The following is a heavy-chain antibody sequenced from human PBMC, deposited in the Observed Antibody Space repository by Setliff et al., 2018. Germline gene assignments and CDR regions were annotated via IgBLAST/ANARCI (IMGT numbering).Heavy chain of an antibody. Sequence: ASVKVSCKASGYTFTTYGVAWVRQAPGQGLEWLGWISGYNGNTNYAQRFQGRVTTTIDTSTNTAYMELRSLRSDDTAVYYCARAPRLEWILPTFDYWGQGTPVTVPQ. V-gene: IGHV1-18*01. CDR1: GYTFTTYG. CDR2: ISGYNGNT. D-gene: IGHD3-3*01. CDR3: ARAPRLEWILPTFDY. J-gene: IGHJ4*02.